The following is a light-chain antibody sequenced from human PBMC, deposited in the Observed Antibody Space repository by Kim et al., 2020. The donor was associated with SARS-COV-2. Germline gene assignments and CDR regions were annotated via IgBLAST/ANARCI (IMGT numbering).Light chain of an antibody. Sequence: QSALTQPASVSGSPGQSITISCTGTSSDVGSYNLVSWYQQHPGKAPKLMIYEDNQRPSGVSSRFSGSKSGNTASLTISGLQAEDEADYYCCSYAGSITYVFGTGTKVTVL. CDR2: EDN. CDR1: SSDVGSYNL. J-gene: IGLJ1*01. CDR3: CSYAGSITYV. V-gene: IGLV2-23*01.